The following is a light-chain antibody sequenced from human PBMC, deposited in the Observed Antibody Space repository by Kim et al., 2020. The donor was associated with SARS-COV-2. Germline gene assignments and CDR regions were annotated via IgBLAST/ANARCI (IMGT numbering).Light chain of an antibody. J-gene: IGKJ5*01. CDR3: MQGAHWPIT. CDR1: QSLVYSDGITY. V-gene: IGKV2-30*01. CDR2: KVS. Sequence: DVVMSQSPLSLPVTLGQPASITCRSSQSLVYSDGITYLNWFQQRPGQSPRRLIYKVSNRDSGVPDRFSGSGSGTDFTLKISRVEAEDVGLYYCMQGAHWPITCGQGTRLEIK.